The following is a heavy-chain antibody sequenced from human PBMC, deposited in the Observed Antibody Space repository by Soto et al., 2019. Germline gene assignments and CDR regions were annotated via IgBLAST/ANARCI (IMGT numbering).Heavy chain of an antibody. V-gene: IGHV6-1*01. CDR3: ARGGGGIVVVPAAPKNWFDP. D-gene: IGHD2-2*01. J-gene: IGHJ5*02. CDR2: TYYRSKWYN. CDR1: GDSVSSNSAA. Sequence: SQTLSLTCAISGDSVSSNSAAWNWIRQSPSRGLEWLGRTYYRSKWYNDYAVSVKSRITINPDTSKNQFSLQLNSVTPEDTAVYYCARGGGGIVVVPAAPKNWFDPWGQGTLVTVSS.